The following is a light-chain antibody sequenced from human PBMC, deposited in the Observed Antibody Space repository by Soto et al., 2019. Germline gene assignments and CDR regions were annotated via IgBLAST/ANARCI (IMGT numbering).Light chain of an antibody. CDR2: AAS. Sequence: EIGMTQSPGTLSLSPGERATLSCRASQSVSSNLAWFQQKPGQAPRLLIYAASGRATGIPARFSGSGSGTEFTLTIDSLQSEDFAVYYCQQYDIWPPWTFGQGTKVDIK. V-gene: IGKV3-15*01. CDR3: QQYDIWPPWT. J-gene: IGKJ1*01. CDR1: QSVSSN.